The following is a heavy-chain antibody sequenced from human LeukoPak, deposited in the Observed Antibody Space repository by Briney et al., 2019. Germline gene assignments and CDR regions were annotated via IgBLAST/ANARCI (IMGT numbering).Heavy chain of an antibody. CDR1: GYTFTSYG. J-gene: IGHJ6*03. CDR2: ISAYNGNT. CDR3: ARLLSGGFGELWRHYYYYYMDV. D-gene: IGHD3-10*01. V-gene: IGHV1-18*01. Sequence: ASVKVSCKASGYTFTSYGISWVRQAPGQGLEWMGWISAYNGNTNYAQKLQGRVTMTTDTSTSTAYMELRSLRSDDTAVYYCARLLSGGFGELWRHYYYYYMDVWGKGTTVTISS.